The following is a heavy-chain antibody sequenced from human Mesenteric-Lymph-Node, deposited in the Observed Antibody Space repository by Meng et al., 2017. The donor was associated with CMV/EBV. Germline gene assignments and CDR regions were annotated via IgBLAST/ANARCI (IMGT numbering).Heavy chain of an antibody. CDR1: GYTFTDYY. D-gene: IGHD6-6*01. CDR3: ARGPVEDAPIVHYYYGMDV. V-gene: IGHV1-2*02. Sequence: ASVKVSCKASGYTFTDYYIQWMRQAPGQGLEWVAWINPNTGGTYSAQKFQGRVTMTRDTSISTAYMELSRLTSDDTAVYYCARGPVEDAPIVHYYYGMDVWGQGTTVTVSS. CDR2: INPNTGGT. J-gene: IGHJ6*02.